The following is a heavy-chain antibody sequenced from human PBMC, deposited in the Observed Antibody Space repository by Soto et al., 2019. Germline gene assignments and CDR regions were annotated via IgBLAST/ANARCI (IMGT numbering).Heavy chain of an antibody. Sequence: SLRLSCEGSGCPFSSYGRSCVLQDTGKGLEWVSAISGSGGSTYYSDSVKGRFTISRDNSKNTLYLQMNSLRAEDTAVYYCANLPLAFWSGYLYGMDVWGQGTTVTVSS. CDR1: GCPFSSYG. J-gene: IGHJ6*02. D-gene: IGHD3-3*01. V-gene: IGHV3-23*01. CDR2: ISGSGGST. CDR3: ANLPLAFWSGYLYGMDV.